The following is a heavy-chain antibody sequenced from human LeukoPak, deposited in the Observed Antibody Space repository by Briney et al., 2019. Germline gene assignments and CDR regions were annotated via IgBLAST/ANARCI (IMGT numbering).Heavy chain of an antibody. J-gene: IGHJ6*03. Sequence: GASVKVSCKASGGTFSSYTISWVRQAPGQGLEWMGGIIPIFGTANYAQKFQGRVTITTDESTSTAYMELSSLRSEDTAVYYCARAVGPRGRPHGYCSSTTCLNEYYYSMDVWGKGTTVTVSS. V-gene: IGHV1-69*05. CDR3: ARAVGPRGRPHGYCSSTTCLNEYYYSMDV. CDR1: GGTFSSYT. CDR2: IIPIFGTA. D-gene: IGHD2-2*03.